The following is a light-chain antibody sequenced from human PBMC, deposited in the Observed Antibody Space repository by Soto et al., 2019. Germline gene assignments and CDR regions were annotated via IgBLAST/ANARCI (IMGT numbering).Light chain of an antibody. Sequence: EIVLTQSPGTLSLSPGATATLSCRSSQSFSRNYLAWYQQKPGQAPRVLIYAASTRATGIPDRFSGSGSGTECTLTISRMEPEDFAGYYCQQYSNSRWTFGQGTKVE. J-gene: IGKJ1*01. CDR2: AAS. CDR1: QSFSRNY. V-gene: IGKV3-20*01. CDR3: QQYSNSRWT.